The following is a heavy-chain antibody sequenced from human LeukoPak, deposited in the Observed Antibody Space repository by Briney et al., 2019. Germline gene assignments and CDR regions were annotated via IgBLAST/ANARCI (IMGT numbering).Heavy chain of an antibody. J-gene: IGHJ3*02. CDR1: GFTVSSNY. Sequence: GGSLRLSCAASGFTVSSNYMSWVRQAPGKGLEWVSIIYSGGSTFYSDSVKGRFTISRDNSKNTLYLQMNSLRAEDTAVYYCARGGSYLSAFDIWGQGTMVTVSS. CDR3: ARGGSYLSAFDI. CDR2: IYSGGST. D-gene: IGHD1-26*01. V-gene: IGHV3-53*01.